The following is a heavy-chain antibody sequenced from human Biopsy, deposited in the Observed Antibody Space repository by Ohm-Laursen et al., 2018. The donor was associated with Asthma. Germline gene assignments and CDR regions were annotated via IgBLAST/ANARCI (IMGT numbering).Heavy chain of an antibody. CDR3: ARAVDYSHYYGIDV. D-gene: IGHD3-10*01. CDR2: ISVYNGNT. CDR1: GYTFNSAG. V-gene: IGHV1-18*01. J-gene: IGHJ6*02. Sequence: EASVKVSCETSGYTFNSAGITWVRQAPGQGLEWMGWISVYNGNTKVAQKLQDRVTMITDTSTSTAYMELRSLRSDDTAVYFCARAVDYSHYYGIDVWGQGTTVTVS.